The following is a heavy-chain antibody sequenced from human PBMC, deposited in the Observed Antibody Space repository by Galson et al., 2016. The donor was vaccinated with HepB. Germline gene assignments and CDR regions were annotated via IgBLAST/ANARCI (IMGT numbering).Heavy chain of an antibody. Sequence: SETLSLTCGVSGGSFNAYYWSWIRQSPGKGLEWIGEINHSGFTKYNPSLKSRVTISVDTSKNQFSLKLTSMTAADTAVYYCARMVVAATNWFDPWGQGTLVTVSS. CDR1: GGSFNAYY. D-gene: IGHD2-15*01. J-gene: IGHJ5*02. CDR3: ARMVVAATNWFDP. CDR2: INHSGFT. V-gene: IGHV4-34*01.